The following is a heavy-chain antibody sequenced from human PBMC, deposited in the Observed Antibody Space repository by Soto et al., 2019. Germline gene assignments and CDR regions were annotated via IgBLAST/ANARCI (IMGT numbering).Heavy chain of an antibody. CDR1: GFTFSDYY. V-gene: IGHV3-11*06. J-gene: IGHJ6*02. CDR2: ISSSSSYT. CDR3: ARYCSTTSCYSGYYYGMDV. Sequence: GSLRLSCAASGFTFSDYYMSWIRQAPGKGLEWVAFISSSSSYTNYADSVRGRFTISRDNAGNSLYLQMNSLRAEDTAVYFCARYCSTTSCYSGYYYGMDVWGQGTTVTVSS. D-gene: IGHD2-2*01.